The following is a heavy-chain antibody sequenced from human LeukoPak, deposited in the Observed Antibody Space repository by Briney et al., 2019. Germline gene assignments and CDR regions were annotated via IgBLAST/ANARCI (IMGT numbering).Heavy chain of an antibody. CDR2: IKEDGREK. D-gene: IGHD3-3*02. CDR3: ARDASFSITWGDY. Sequence: GGSLRLSCATSGFTFSSSWMSWVRQAPGKGLECVANIKEDGREKYYVDSVKGRFTISRDNAKNSLYLQMSSLRAEDTAVYYCARDASFSITWGDYWGQGTLVTVSS. V-gene: IGHV3-7*01. CDR1: GFTFSSSW. J-gene: IGHJ4*02.